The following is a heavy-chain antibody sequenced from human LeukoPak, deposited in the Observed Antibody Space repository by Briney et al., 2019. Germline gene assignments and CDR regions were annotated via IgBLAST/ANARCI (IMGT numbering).Heavy chain of an antibody. V-gene: IGHV5-51*01. D-gene: IGHD6-6*01. CDR2: IYPGDSDT. CDR3: AQLRSRSSGHLDY. CDR1: GYSFTSYW. Sequence: GESLKISCKRSGYSFTSYWIGWVRQMPGKGLEWMGIIYPGDSDTRYSPSFQGQVTISADKSISTAYLQWSSLKASDTAMYYCAQLRSRSSGHLDYWGQGTLVTVSS. J-gene: IGHJ4*02.